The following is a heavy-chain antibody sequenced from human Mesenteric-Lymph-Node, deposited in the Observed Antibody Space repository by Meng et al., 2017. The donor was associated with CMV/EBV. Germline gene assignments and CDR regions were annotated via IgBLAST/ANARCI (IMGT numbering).Heavy chain of an antibody. Sequence: VLVQECGPGSLKPLETLSLSCIVSGVSVTVGAYHWSWIRQSPGKGLEWIGYIYGTGITIYNPSLKSRVTILLETSKNQFSLKLNSVTTADTAVYYCAKSRSSTPGIVDDWGQGTLVTVSS. CDR3: AKSRSSTPGIVDD. J-gene: IGHJ4*02. CDR1: GVSVTVGAYH. CDR2: IYGTGIT. V-gene: IGHV4-61*08. D-gene: IGHD2/OR15-2a*01.